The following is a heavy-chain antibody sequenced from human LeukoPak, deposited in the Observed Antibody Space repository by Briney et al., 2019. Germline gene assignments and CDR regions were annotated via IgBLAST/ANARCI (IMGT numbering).Heavy chain of an antibody. CDR1: GFTFSDYA. CDR2: ISSNGGST. Sequence: GGSLRLSCSASGFTFSDYAMHWVRQAPGKGLEYVSEISSNGGSTYYADSVKGRFTISRDNSKDTLYLQMSSLRAEDTAVYYCVKDSEMATINAFDIWGQGTMVTVSS. J-gene: IGHJ3*02. D-gene: IGHD5-24*01. CDR3: VKDSEMATINAFDI. V-gene: IGHV3-64D*06.